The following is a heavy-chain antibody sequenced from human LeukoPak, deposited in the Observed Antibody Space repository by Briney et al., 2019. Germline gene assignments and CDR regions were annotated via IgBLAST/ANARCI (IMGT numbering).Heavy chain of an antibody. V-gene: IGHV3-53*01. CDR1: GFTVSSNY. CDR2: IYSGGST. Sequence: PGGSLRLSCAASGFTVSSNYMSWVRQAPGKGLEWVSVIYSGGSTYYADSVKGRFTISRDNSKNTLYLQMNRLRAEDTAVYYCARDPGFVDYYYSYMDVWGKGTTVTVSS. J-gene: IGHJ6*03. D-gene: IGHD3-10*01. CDR3: ARDPGFVDYYYSYMDV.